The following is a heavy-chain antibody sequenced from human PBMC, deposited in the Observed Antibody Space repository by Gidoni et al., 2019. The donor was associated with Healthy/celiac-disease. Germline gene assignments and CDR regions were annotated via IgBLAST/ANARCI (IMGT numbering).Heavy chain of an antibody. D-gene: IGHD3-3*01. V-gene: IGHV1-69*01. Sequence: QVQLVQSGAEVKKPGSSVKVYCKASGGTFSSYAISWVRQAPGQGLEWMGGIIPIFGTANYAQKFQGRVTITADESTSTAYMELSSLRSEDTAVYYCARAPLYDFWSGYYFDYWGQGTLVTVSS. J-gene: IGHJ4*02. CDR1: GGTFSSYA. CDR3: ARAPLYDFWSGYYFDY. CDR2: IIPIFGTA.